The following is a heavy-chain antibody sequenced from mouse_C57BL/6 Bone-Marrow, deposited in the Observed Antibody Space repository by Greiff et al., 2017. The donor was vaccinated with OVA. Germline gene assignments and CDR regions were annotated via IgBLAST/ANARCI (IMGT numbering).Heavy chain of an antibody. CDR3: TRGYSNYYARDY. CDR1: GYTFTDYD. Sequence: QVQLQQSGAELVRPGASVKLSCKASGYTFTDYDMHWVKQTPVHGLEWIGDIDPETGGTDYNQKFKGKAILTADKYYSTAYMDLRRLTSEDSAVYYCTRGYSNYYARDYGGQGTAVTVSS. J-gene: IGHJ4*01. CDR2: IDPETGGT. D-gene: IGHD2-5*01. V-gene: IGHV1-15*01.